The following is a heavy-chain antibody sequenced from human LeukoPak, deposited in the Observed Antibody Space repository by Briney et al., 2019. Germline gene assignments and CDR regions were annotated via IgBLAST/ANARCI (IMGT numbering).Heavy chain of an antibody. CDR1: GGSISTSS. D-gene: IGHD2-15*01. V-gene: IGHV4-39*01. CDR3: ARQTPYLYFDY. CDR2: IYYSGST. Sequence: SETLSLTCTVSGGSISTSSWTWVRQPPGKGLEWIGNIYYSGSTYYNPSLKSRVTISVDTSKNQFSLKLSSVTAAGTAVYYCARQTPYLYFDYWGQGTLVTVSS. J-gene: IGHJ4*02.